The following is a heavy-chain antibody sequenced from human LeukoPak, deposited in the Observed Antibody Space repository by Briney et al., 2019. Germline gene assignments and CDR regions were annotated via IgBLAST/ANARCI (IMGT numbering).Heavy chain of an antibody. CDR3: ARDSGDY. J-gene: IGHJ4*02. CDR2: IYYSGST. Sequence: SETLSLTCAVSGGSISSSTNWWSWVRQPPGKGLEWIGYIYYSGSTNYNPSLKSRVTISVDTSKNQFSLKLSSVTAADTAVYYCARDSGDYWGQGTLVTVSS. D-gene: IGHD1-26*01. CDR1: GGSISSSTNW. V-gene: IGHV4-61*01.